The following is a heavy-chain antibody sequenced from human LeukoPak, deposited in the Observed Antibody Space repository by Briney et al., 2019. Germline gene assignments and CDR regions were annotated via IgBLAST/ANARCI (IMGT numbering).Heavy chain of an antibody. CDR3: ARVGYCNNANCYRFDY. Sequence: PGGSLRLSCEASGFTFSSYSMNWVRQAPGKGLEWVSYITSSSTTIYYADSVKGRFTISRDNARNSLYLQMNSLRAEDTAVYYCARVGYCNNANCYRFDYWGQGTLVTVSS. D-gene: IGHD2-8*01. J-gene: IGHJ4*02. V-gene: IGHV3-48*01. CDR2: ITSSSTTI. CDR1: GFTFSSYS.